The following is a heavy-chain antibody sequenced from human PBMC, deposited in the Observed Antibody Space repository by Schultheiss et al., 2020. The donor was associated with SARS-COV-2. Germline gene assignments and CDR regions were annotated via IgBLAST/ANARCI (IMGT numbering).Heavy chain of an antibody. CDR3: AKMETTVTTEYYFDY. J-gene: IGHJ4*02. CDR1: GFTFSSYW. D-gene: IGHD4-17*01. Sequence: GESLKISCAASGFTFSSYWMHWVRQAPGKGLVWVSRINSDGSSTSYADSVKGRFTISRDNAKNTLYLQMNSLRAEDTAVYYCAKMETTVTTEYYFDYWGQGTLVTVSS. V-gene: IGHV3-74*01. CDR2: INSDGSST.